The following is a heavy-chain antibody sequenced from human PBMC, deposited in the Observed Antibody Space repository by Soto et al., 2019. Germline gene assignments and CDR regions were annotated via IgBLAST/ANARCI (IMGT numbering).Heavy chain of an antibody. Sequence: GSLRLSCAASGFTFSIYSMNWVRQAPGKGLEWVSYISSSSSSIYYADSVKGRFTISRDNAKNSLYLQMNSLRAEDTAVYYCTRDTYIAAARTHFHYWGPGTLVPVAS. CDR3: TRDTYIAAARTHFHY. D-gene: IGHD6-13*01. CDR2: ISSSSSSI. V-gene: IGHV3-48*01. CDR1: GFTFSIYS. J-gene: IGHJ4*02.